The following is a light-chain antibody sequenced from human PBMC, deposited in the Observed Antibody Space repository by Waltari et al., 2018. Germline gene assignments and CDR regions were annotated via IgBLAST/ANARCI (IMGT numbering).Light chain of an antibody. V-gene: IGKV3-20*01. J-gene: IGKJ1*01. CDR3: QNHERLPAT. Sequence: VLTQSPGTLSLSQGERATLSCRASQSVNKYLAWYQQRPGQAPRLLIYAASTRATGVPDRFSGSGFGTDFSLTISRLEPEDFAVYFCQNHERLPATFGQGTKVEIK. CDR2: AAS. CDR1: QSVNKY.